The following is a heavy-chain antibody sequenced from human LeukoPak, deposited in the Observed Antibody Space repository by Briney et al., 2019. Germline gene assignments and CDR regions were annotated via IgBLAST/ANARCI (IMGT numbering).Heavy chain of an antibody. CDR1: GFTFSSYA. D-gene: IGHD6-13*01. V-gene: IGHV3-23*01. CDR2: ISGSGGST. J-gene: IGHJ4*02. CDR3: ANTPPFSWRFDY. Sequence: GGSLRLSCAASGFTFSSYAMSWVRQAPGKGLEGVSAISGSGGSTYYADSVKGRFTISRDNSKNTLYLQMNSLRAEDTAVYYCANTPPFSWRFDYWGQGTLVTVSS.